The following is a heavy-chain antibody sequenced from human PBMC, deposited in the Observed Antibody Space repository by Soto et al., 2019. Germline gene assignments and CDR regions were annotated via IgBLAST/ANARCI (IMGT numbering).Heavy chain of an antibody. CDR3: ARGRPVIRRGINCFDP. CDR2: IYYSGST. CDR1: GGSVSSGSYY. Sequence: QVQLQESGPGLVKPSETLSLTCTVSGGSVSSGSYYWSWIRQPPGKGLEWIGYIYYSGSTNYNPSLKSRVTISVDSYKNQISLKLSSVTAADTAVYYCARGRPVIRRGINCFDPWGQGTLVTVSS. D-gene: IGHD3-10*01. J-gene: IGHJ5*02. V-gene: IGHV4-61*01.